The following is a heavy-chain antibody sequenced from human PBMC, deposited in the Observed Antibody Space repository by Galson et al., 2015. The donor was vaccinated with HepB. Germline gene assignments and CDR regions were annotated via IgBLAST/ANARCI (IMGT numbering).Heavy chain of an antibody. J-gene: IGHJ4*02. CDR2: IYHSGTT. D-gene: IGHD1-14*01. CDR3: ARWGNGIDF. Sequence: ETLSLTCTVSGGSISSYYWNWIRQPPGKGPEWIGYIYHSGTTNYNPSLKSRVSMSVDMSKDQFSLNLAFVTAADTAVYYSARWGNGIDFWGQGTLVTVSS. CDR1: GGSISSYY. V-gene: IGHV4-59*01.